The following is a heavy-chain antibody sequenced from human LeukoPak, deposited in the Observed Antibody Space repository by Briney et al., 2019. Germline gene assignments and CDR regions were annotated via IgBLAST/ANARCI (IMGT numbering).Heavy chain of an antibody. J-gene: IGHJ4*02. CDR3: ARDGGGSYFDY. D-gene: IGHD1-26*01. CDR2: IQSGGIT. Sequence: GGSLRLSCVASGFIVSSNYMSWVRQAPGKGLEWVSVIQSGGITGHADSVKGRFTISRDNSKNSLYLQMNSLRADDTAMYYCARDGGGSYFDYWGQGTLVTVSS. V-gene: IGHV3-53*01. CDR1: GFIVSSNY.